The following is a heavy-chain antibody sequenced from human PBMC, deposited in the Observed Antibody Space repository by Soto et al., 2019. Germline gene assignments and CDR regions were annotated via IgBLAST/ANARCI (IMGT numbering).Heavy chain of an antibody. V-gene: IGHV3-23*01. CDR2: VGGSDTDK. Sequence: EVQLFESGGGVVQPGGSLRLSCAASGFTFSAYAMSWGRQAPGKGLQWVSGVGGSDTDKHYADSVRGRFTVSRDNSKNNLYLQMNSLSADDTAVYYCAKDATAVNGVWDPFDMWGQGTEVTVSS. CDR3: AKDATAVNGVWDPFDM. D-gene: IGHD2-8*01. CDR1: GFTFSAYA. J-gene: IGHJ3*02.